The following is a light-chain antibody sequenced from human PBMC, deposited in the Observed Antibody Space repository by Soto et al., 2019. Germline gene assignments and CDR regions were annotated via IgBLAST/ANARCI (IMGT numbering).Light chain of an antibody. CDR3: QQYNNWPRT. Sequence: EIVMTQSPATLSVSPGERAIVSCRASQSVSSNLAWYQQKPGQTPRLLIYGASTRATGIAARFSGSGSGTGFTLTISSLQSEDFAVYYCQQYNNWPRTFGQGTKVEIK. J-gene: IGKJ1*01. CDR2: GAS. CDR1: QSVSSN. V-gene: IGKV3-15*01.